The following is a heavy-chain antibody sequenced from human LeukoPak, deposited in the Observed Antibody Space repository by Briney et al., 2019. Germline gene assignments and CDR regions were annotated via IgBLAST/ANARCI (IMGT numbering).Heavy chain of an antibody. V-gene: IGHV4-61*02. Sequence: PSETLSLTCPVSGGSMRSGDYFWTWIPPPAGEGLEWIERIYTSGSSKYNPSLKSRVTMLVDTSKNQFSLKLNSVIAADTAGYYCARYRLGWLDPWGEGTLVTVPS. CDR1: GGSMRSGDYF. D-gene: IGHD1-26*01. CDR2: IYTSGSS. CDR3: ARYRLGWLDP. J-gene: IGHJ5*02.